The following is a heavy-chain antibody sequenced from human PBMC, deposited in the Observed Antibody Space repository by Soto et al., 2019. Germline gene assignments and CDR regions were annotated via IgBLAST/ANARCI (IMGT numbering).Heavy chain of an antibody. CDR1: GCSMSEYL. CDR2: IYYLGST. J-gene: IGHJ4*02. CDR3: ARDGYDGSGSPYPAY. V-gene: IGHV4-59*01. Sequence: SETLYLTSSVSGCSMSEYLWSWIRQSPGKGLEWIGYIYYLGSTDYNPSLKSRVTISVDTSKRQLSLRLTSVTAADTAVYYCARDGYDGSGSPYPAYWGPGTQVTVSS. D-gene: IGHD3-10*01.